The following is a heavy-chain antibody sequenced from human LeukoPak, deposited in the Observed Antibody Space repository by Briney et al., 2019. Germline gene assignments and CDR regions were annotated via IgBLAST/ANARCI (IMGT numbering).Heavy chain of an antibody. D-gene: IGHD4-17*01. V-gene: IGHV4-31*03. CDR2: IYYSGST. Sequence: SETLSLTCTVSGGSISSGGYYWSWIRQHPGKGLEWIGYIYYSGSTYYNPSLKSRVTISVDTSKNQFSLKLSSVTAADTAVYYCARSGYYGDGDYFDYWGQGTLVTVSS. J-gene: IGHJ4*02. CDR3: ARSGYYGDGDYFDY. CDR1: GGSISSGGYY.